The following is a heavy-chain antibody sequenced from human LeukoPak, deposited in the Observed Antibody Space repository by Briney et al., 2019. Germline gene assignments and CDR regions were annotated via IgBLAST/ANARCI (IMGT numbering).Heavy chain of an antibody. D-gene: IGHD6-19*01. V-gene: IGHV1-69*05. J-gene: IGHJ4*02. Sequence: GASVKVSCKASGGTFSSYAISWLRQAPGQGLEWMGGIIPIFGTANYAQKFQGRVTITTDESTSTAYMELSSLRSEDTAVYCCARGGIAVAGDYFDYWGQGTLVTVSS. CDR1: GGTFSSYA. CDR2: IIPIFGTA. CDR3: ARGGIAVAGDYFDY.